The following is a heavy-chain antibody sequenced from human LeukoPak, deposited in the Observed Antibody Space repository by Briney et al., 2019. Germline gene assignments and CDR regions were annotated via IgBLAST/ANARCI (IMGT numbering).Heavy chain of an antibody. Sequence: KSSETLSLTCTVSGGSISSSSYYWGWIRQPPGKGLEWIGSIYYSGNTFYNPSLKSRVTISVDTSKSQFSLRLSSVTAADTALYYCARSLAYAYCGGDCQGAFDVWGQGTMVTVSS. V-gene: IGHV4-39*07. D-gene: IGHD2-21*02. J-gene: IGHJ3*01. CDR2: IYYSGNT. CDR3: ARSLAYAYCGGDCQGAFDV. CDR1: GGSISSSSYY.